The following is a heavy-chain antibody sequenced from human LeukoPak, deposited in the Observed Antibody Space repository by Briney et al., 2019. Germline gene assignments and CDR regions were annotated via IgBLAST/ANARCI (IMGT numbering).Heavy chain of an antibody. J-gene: IGHJ4*02. CDR2: IIPILGIA. CDR1: GGTFSSYA. D-gene: IGHD1-26*01. CDR3: ARDLDEVIVGATSWGFDY. V-gene: IGHV1-69*04. Sequence: GASVKVSCKASGGTFSSYAISWVRQAPGQGLEWMGRIIPILGIANYAQKLQGRVTITADKSTSTAYMELSSLRSEDRAVYYCARDLDEVIVGATSWGFDYWGQGTLVTVSS.